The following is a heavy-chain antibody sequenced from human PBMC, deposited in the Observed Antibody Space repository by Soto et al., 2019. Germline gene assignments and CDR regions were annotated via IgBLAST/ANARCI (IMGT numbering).Heavy chain of an antibody. CDR2: ISYDGSNK. D-gene: IGHD6-19*01. V-gene: IGHV3-30*18. CDR3: SKLYSSGGWGFDP. J-gene: IGHJ5*02. Sequence: GGSLRLSCAASRFTFSSYGLHWVRQAPGKGLEWVAVISYDGSNKYYADYVKGRFTISRDNSKNTLYLRMNSLRAEDTAVYYCSKLYSSGGWGFDPWGQGTMVTVSS. CDR1: RFTFSSYG.